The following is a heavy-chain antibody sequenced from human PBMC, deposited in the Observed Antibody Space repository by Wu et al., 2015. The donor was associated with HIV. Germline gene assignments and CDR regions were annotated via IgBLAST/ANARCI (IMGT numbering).Heavy chain of an antibody. J-gene: IGHJ3*02. CDR1: GYTFTGYY. CDR2: INPNSGGT. CDR3: ARPSNWGRVRDAFDI. Sequence: QVQLVQSGAEVKKPGASVKVSCKASGYTFTGYYMHWVRQAPGQGLEWMGWINPNSGGTNYAQKFQGRVTMTRDTSISTACMELSRLRSDDTAVYYCARPSNWGRVRDAFDIWGQGTMVTVSS. V-gene: IGHV1-2*02. D-gene: IGHD7-27*01.